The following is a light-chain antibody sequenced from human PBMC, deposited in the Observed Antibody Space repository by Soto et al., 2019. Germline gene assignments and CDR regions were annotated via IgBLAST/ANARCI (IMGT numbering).Light chain of an antibody. CDR3: QQSYSTPWT. CDR2: DAS. J-gene: IGKJ1*01. V-gene: IGKV1-39*01. Sequence: DIQMTQSPSSRSASVGDRVTITCRASQSISSYLNWYQQKPGKAPKLLIYDASSLQSGVPSRFSGSGSGTEFTLTISRLQPEDFATYYCQQSYSTPWTFGQGTKVEIK. CDR1: QSISSY.